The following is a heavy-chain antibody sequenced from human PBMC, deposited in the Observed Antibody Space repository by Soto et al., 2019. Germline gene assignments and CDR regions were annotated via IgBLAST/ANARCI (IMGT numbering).Heavy chain of an antibody. J-gene: IGHJ6*02. CDR3: AREVGHMDV. CDR1: GYTFTTYG. CDR2: VSPYNGDT. Sequence: SVKVSCKDSGYTFTTYGINWVRQAPVQGLEWMGWVSPYNGDTTYAQKVQGRVTMTTDTSTRTAYLGLRSLRSDDTAVYYCAREVGHMDVWGQGTTVTVSS. V-gene: IGHV1-18*04. D-gene: IGHD2-2*01.